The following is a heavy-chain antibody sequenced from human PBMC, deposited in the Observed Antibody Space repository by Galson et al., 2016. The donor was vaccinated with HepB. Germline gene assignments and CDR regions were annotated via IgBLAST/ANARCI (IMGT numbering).Heavy chain of an antibody. CDR2: ISASGDDT. CDR3: AAGYYYGDLGRD. J-gene: IGHJ4*02. D-gene: IGHD3-22*01. Sequence: SLRLSCAASRFAFSNYVMSWVRQAPGKGLEWVSTISASGDDTYYADPVKGRFTISRDNSKSTLNVQMNSLRADDTAVYYCAAGYYYGDLGRDWGQGTLVIVS. V-gene: IGHV3-23*01. CDR1: RFAFSNYV.